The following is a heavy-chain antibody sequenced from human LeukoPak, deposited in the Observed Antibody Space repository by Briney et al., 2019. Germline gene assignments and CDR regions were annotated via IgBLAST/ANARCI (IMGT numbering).Heavy chain of an antibody. CDR2: INHSGST. J-gene: IGHJ4*02. D-gene: IGHD2-8*01. V-gene: IGHV4-34*01. Sequence: SETLSLTCAVYCGSFSGYYWSWIRQPPGKGLEWIGEINHSGSTNYNPSLKSRVIISVDTSKNQFSLKLSSVTAADTAVYYCARPSGVYAFFNYWGQGTLVTVSS. CDR1: CGSFSGYY. CDR3: ARPSGVYAFFNY.